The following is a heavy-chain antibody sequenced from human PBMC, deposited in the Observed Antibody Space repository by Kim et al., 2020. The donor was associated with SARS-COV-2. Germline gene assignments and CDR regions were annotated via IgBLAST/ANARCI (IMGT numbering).Heavy chain of an antibody. CDR1: GGSISSSSYY. J-gene: IGHJ6*01. CDR2: IYYSGST. D-gene: IGHD6-13*01. CDR3: ARRSSSSWYSWTNYYY. V-gene: IGHV4-39*01. Sequence: SETLSLTCTVSGGSISSSSYYWGWIRQPPGKGLEWIGSIYYSGSTYYNPSLKSRVTISVDTSKNQFSLKLSSVTAADTAVYYCARRSSSSWYSWTNYYY.